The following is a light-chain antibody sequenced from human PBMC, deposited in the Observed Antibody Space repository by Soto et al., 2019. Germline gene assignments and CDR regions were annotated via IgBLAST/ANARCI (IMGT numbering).Light chain of an antibody. Sequence: DIQMTQSPSSLSASVGDRVTITCRASQGIRNDLGWYQQKPGKAPKRLIYAASSLQSGVPSRFSGSGSGTEFTLTISSLQSEDFGVYYCQQYKNWPPLTFGGGTKVEIK. J-gene: IGKJ4*01. V-gene: IGKV1-17*01. CDR3: QQYKNWPPLT. CDR2: AAS. CDR1: QGIRND.